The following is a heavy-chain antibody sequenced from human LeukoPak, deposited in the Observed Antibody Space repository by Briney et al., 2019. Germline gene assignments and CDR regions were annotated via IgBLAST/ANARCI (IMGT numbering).Heavy chain of an antibody. CDR3: ARGYCSSTSCYYGFDY. V-gene: IGHV3-23*01. CDR1: GFTFTSYA. J-gene: IGHJ4*02. CDR2: ISGNGGRT. Sequence: GGSLRLSCAASGFTFTSYAMNWVRQAPGKGLEWVSSISGNGGRTYYADSVKGRFTISRDNSMNTLYLQMNSLRAEDTALYYCARGYCSSTSCYYGFDYWGQGTLVTVSS. D-gene: IGHD2-2*01.